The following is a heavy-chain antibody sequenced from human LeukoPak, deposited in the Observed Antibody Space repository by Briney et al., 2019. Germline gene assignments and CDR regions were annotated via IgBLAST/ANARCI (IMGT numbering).Heavy chain of an antibody. Sequence: GGSLRLSCAASGFTFSDYWMSWVRQAPGKGLEWVANIKQDGSERYYLDSVKGRFTISRDNAKDSLYLQMNSLRAEDTAVYYCARQYYDFWSGYYPIVDYWGQGTLVTVSS. CDR3: ARQYYDFWSGYYPIVDY. J-gene: IGHJ4*02. CDR2: IKQDGSER. D-gene: IGHD3-3*01. V-gene: IGHV3-7*01. CDR1: GFTFSDYW.